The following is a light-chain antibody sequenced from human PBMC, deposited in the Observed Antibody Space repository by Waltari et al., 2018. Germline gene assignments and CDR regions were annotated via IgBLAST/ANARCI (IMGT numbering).Light chain of an antibody. J-gene: IGKJ1*01. CDR2: KAS. CDR3: QQYNSYSPPTWT. V-gene: IGKV1-5*03. Sequence: DIQMTQSPSTLSASVGDRVTITCRASQSISSWLAWYQQKPGKAPKPLIYKASSLESGVPSRFSGSGSGTEFTLTISSLQPDDFATYYCQQYNSYSPPTWTFGQGTKVEIK. CDR1: QSISSW.